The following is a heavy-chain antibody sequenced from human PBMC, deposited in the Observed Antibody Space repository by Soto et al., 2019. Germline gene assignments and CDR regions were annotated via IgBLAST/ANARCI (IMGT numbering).Heavy chain of an antibody. D-gene: IGHD3-22*01. V-gene: IGHV1-18*01. CDR3: ARERRRITLMDASDC. CDR2: ISAYNDKT. CDR1: GYTFSNYG. Sequence: QVQLVQSGAEVKKPGASVKVSCKTSGYTFSNYGVSWVRQAPGQGLEWMGWISAYNDKTNYAQKFEGRLTMTTDTSTSTAYMELRSLRSDDTAVYYCARERRRITLMDASDCWGQGTLVTVSS. J-gene: IGHJ4*02.